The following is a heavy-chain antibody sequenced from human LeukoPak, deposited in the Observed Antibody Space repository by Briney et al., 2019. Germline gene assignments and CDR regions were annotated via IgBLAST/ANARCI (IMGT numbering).Heavy chain of an antibody. CDR3: AKDSSSGTYFDY. J-gene: IGHJ4*02. CDR1: GFTFSSYA. Sequence: GGSLRLSCAASGFTFSSYAMSWVRQAPGKGLEWVSAISGSGGSTYYADFVKGRFTISRDNSKNTLYLQLKSLRAEDTAVYYCAKDSSSGTYFDYWGQGTLVTVSS. D-gene: IGHD1-26*01. V-gene: IGHV3-23*01. CDR2: ISGSGGST.